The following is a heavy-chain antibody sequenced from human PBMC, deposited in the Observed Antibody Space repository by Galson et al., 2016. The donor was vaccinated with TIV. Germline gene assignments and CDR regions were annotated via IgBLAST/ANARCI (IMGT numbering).Heavy chain of an antibody. CDR2: IYPGASDT. CDR1: GYRFSDYW. Sequence: QSGAEVKKPGESLKISCRGSGYRFSDYWIGWVRQTPEEGLEWMGVIYPGASDTKYSPSFRGQVTISADKSINTAYLQWNRLKASDTAIYFCATLSSGWPNYFDNWGQGTQVIVSS. D-gene: IGHD6-19*01. CDR3: ATLSSGWPNYFDN. V-gene: IGHV5-51*01. J-gene: IGHJ4*02.